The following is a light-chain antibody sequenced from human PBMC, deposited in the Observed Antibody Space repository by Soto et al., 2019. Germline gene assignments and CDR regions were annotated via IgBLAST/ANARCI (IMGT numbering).Light chain of an antibody. CDR2: GAS. J-gene: IGKJ5*01. CDR1: QTLTNNY. V-gene: IGKV3-20*01. Sequence: EIMLTQSPGTLSLSPRESATLSCRASQTLTNNYLAWYQQKPGQAPRVLIYGASYRATGIPVRFSGSGSATDFALTISRLEPEDFAVYYCQQYGSSPTIFGQGTRLE. CDR3: QQYGSSPTI.